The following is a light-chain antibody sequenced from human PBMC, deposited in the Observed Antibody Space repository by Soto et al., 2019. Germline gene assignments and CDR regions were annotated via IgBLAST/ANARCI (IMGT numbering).Light chain of an antibody. CDR2: VAS. J-gene: IGKJ1*01. CDR3: QESYSTS. V-gene: IGKV1-39*01. Sequence: DIQITQSPSSLSASAGDRGTITFLASQIISSYLNWYQQKPGKAPKLLIYVASNLQSLVPSRFSGSGSGTDFTLTISSLQPEDIATYYCQESYSTSFGQGTKVDIK. CDR1: QIISSY.